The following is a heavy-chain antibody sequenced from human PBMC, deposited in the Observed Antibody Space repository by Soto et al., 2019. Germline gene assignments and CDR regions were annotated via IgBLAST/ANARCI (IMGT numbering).Heavy chain of an antibody. D-gene: IGHD2-2*01. J-gene: IGHJ4*02. V-gene: IGHV4-59*01. CDR2: IYYSGST. CDR1: GGSISSYY. CDR3: ARGPYCSSNSCSTHFDY. Sequence: KTSETLSLTCTVSGGSISSYYWSWIRQPPGKGLEWIGYIYYSGSTNYNPSLKSRVTISVDTTKNQFSLELSSVTAADTAVYYCARGPYCSSNSCSTHFDYWGQGTLVTASS.